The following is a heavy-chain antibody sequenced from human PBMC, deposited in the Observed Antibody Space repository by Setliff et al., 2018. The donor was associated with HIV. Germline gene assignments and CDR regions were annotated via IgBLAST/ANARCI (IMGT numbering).Heavy chain of an antibody. CDR3: ARDLRDGFEEWFSTLDDGMDV. CDR2: INPHTGVT. V-gene: IGHV1-2*02. CDR1: GYIFIRYY. Sequence: GASVKVSCKTSGYIFIRYYIFWVRQAPGQGLEWMGNINPHTGVTEYAEKFQGRVTMTRDTSINTIYMELSRLRSDDTAVYYCARDLRDGFEEWFSTLDDGMDVWGRGTTVTVSS. J-gene: IGHJ6*02. D-gene: IGHD3-3*01.